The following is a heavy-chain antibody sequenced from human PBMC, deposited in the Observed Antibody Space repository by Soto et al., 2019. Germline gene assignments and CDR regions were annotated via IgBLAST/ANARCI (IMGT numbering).Heavy chain of an antibody. CDR2: IIPILGIA. Sequence: QVQLVQSGAEVKKPGSSVKVSCKASGGTFSSYTISWVRQAPGQGLEWMGRIIPILGIANYAQKFQGRVTITADKSTSTAYMELSSLRSEDTAVYYCARHGGGSASFDYWGQGTLVTVSS. V-gene: IGHV1-69*02. D-gene: IGHD1-26*01. CDR3: ARHGGGSASFDY. CDR1: GGTFSSYT. J-gene: IGHJ4*02.